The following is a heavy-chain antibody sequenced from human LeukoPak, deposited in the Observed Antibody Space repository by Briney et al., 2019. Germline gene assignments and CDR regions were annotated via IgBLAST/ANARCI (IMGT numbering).Heavy chain of an antibody. CDR2: ISAYNGNT. CDR1: GYTFTSYG. CDR3: ARDSVVVVAGYYYYYGMDV. V-gene: IGHV1-18*01. Sequence: ASVKVSCKASGYTFTSYGISWVRQAPGQGLEWMGWISAYNGNTNYAQKLQGRVTMTTDTSTSTAYMELRSLRSDDTAVYYCARDSVVVVAGYYYYYGMDVWGQGTTVTVSS. J-gene: IGHJ6*02. D-gene: IGHD2-15*01.